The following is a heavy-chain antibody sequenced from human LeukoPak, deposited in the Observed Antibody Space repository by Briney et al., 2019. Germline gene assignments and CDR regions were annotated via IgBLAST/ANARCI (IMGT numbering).Heavy chain of an antibody. V-gene: IGHV3-23*01. J-gene: IGHJ4*02. D-gene: IGHD3-10*01. CDR1: GFTFSSYA. Sequence: PGGSLRLSCAASGFTFSSYAMSWVRQAPGKGLGWVSAISGSGGSTYYADSVKGRFTISRDNSKNTLYLQMNSLRAEDTAVYYCAKDLVRGVQYYFDYWGQGTLVTVSS. CDR3: AKDLVRGVQYYFDY. CDR2: ISGSGGST.